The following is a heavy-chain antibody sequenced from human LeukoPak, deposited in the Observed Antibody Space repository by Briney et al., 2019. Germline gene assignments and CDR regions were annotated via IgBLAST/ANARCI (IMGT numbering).Heavy chain of an antibody. CDR2: ISYDGSNK. V-gene: IGHV3-30-3*01. D-gene: IGHD6-19*01. Sequence: GGSLRLSCAASGFTFSSYAMHWVRQAPGKGLEWVAVISYDGSNKYYADSVKGRFTISRDNSKNTLYLQMSSLRAEDTAVYYCARDTAVADFDYWGQGTLVTVSS. CDR1: GFTFSSYA. CDR3: ARDTAVADFDY. J-gene: IGHJ4*02.